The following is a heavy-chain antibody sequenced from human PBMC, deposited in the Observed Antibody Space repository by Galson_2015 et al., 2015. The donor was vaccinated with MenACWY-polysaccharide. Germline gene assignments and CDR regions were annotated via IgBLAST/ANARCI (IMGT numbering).Heavy chain of an antibody. CDR2: MSYSGRA. J-gene: IGHJ5*02. D-gene: IGHD1-26*01. CDR1: GGSVRRVSYY. Sequence: ETLSLTCTVSGGSVRRVSYYWGWLRQPPGGGLEWIGYMSYSGRANSNPSLKSRVTISLDTSKNQFSLMLTPVTAADTAIYYCAREPTYTGSFGWFDPWGQGTLVTVSS. CDR3: AREPTYTGSFGWFDP. V-gene: IGHV4-61*01.